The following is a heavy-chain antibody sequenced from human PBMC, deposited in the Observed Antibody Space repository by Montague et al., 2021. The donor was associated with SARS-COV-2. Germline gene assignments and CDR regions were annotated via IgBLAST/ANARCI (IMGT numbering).Heavy chain of an antibody. CDR3: AREDFSGSTPYFFDC. CDR2: IYSSGST. V-gene: IGHV4-61*02. D-gene: IGHD6-19*01. J-gene: IGHJ4*02. CDR1: GGSITSGGYY. Sequence: TLSLTCTVSGGSITSGGYYWSWIRQPAGRGLEWIGRIYSSGSTVHNPPLRSRVALTVATSKNQLSLKLSSVTAADTAVYFCAREDFSGSTPYFFDCWGQGSLVTVSS.